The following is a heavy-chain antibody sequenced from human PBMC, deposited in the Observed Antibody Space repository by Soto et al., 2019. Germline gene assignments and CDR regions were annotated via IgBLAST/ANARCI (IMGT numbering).Heavy chain of an antibody. D-gene: IGHD2-15*01. CDR2: XXXXXEKT. CDR1: GYTFXRXG. Sequence: QVQLVQSGAEVKKPXASVKXSCXXSGYTFXRXGXXWVRQXXGQXLEXXXXXXXXXEKTNYAQNFQGRVTMTTDTSTTAAYMELRSLTSDDTAVYFCAREGYCSSGSCALYSHDYFGMDVWGQGTTVTVSS. V-gene: IGHV1-18*01. J-gene: IGHJ6*02. CDR3: AREGYCSSGSCALYSHDYFGMDV.